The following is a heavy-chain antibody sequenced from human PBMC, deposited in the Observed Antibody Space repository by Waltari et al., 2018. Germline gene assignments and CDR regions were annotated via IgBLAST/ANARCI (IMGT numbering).Heavy chain of an antibody. CDR2: INAGNGNT. D-gene: IGHD2-15*01. CDR3: ARGGDCSGGSCSSVDY. J-gene: IGHJ4*02. Sequence: QVQLVQSGAEVKKPGASVKVSCKASGYTFTSYAMHWVRQAPGQRLEWMGWINAGNGNTKYSQKFQGRVTITRDTSASTAYMELSSLRSEDTAVYYCARGGDCSGGSCSSVDYWGQGTLVTVSS. V-gene: IGHV1-3*01. CDR1: GYTFTSYA.